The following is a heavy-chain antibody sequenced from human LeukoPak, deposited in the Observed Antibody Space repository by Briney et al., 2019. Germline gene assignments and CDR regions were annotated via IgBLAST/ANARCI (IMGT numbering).Heavy chain of an antibody. D-gene: IGHD1-26*01. CDR2: ISWNSGSI. CDR3: AKDRVGATSGTFDI. Sequence: GGSLRLSCAASGFTFDDYAVHWVRQAPRKGLEWVSGISWNSGSIGYADSVKGRFTISRDNAKNSLYLQMNSLRAEDTALYYCAKDRVGATSGTFDIWGQGTMVTVSS. CDR1: GFTFDDYA. V-gene: IGHV3-9*01. J-gene: IGHJ3*02.